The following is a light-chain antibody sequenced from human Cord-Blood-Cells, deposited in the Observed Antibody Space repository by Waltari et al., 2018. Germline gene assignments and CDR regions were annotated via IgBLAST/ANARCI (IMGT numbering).Light chain of an antibody. Sequence: QSVLTQPPSASGTPGQRVTISCSGSSSNIGSNYVYWYQQLPGTAPKLLIHRNNRRPSGVPARFSGSKSGTSASLAIRGLLSEDEADYYCAAWDDSLSGRVFGGGTKLTVL. CDR1: SSNIGSNY. V-gene: IGLV1-47*01. CDR2: RNN. CDR3: AAWDDSLSGRV. J-gene: IGLJ3*02.